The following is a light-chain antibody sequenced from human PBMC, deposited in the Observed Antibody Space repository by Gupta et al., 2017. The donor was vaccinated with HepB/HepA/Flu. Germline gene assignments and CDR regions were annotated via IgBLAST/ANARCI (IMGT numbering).Light chain of an antibody. J-gene: IGKJ1*01. CDR1: QGMRND. CDR2: AAC. Sequence: DIQLTQSPSSLSASVGDRVTIPFLASQGMRNDLAWYQQKPEKAPKRLIYAACNLESGVTSRFSGSGSETEFTITISSLQPEDFATYYWLQWNTYTRTFGQGTKVEIE. V-gene: IGKV1-17*01. CDR3: LQWNTYTRT.